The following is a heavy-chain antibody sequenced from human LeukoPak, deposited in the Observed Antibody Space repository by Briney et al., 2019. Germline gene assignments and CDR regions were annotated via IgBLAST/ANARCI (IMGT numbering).Heavy chain of an antibody. D-gene: IGHD3-16*01. CDR3: AREYMIT. CDR2: ISDVGTTI. CDR1: GFVFSSHE. V-gene: IGHV3-48*03. Sequence: PGGSLRLSCAASGFVFSSHEMNWVRQAPGKGLEWVSYISDVGTTIYYADSVKGRFTISRDNAKNSLYLQMNSLRAEDTAVYYCAREYMITWGQGTMVTVSS. J-gene: IGHJ3*01.